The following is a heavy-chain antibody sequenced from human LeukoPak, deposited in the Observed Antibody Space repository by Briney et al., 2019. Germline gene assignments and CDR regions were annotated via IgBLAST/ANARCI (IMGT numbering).Heavy chain of an antibody. J-gene: IGHJ3*02. D-gene: IGHD6-6*01. CDR2: ISSSGSTI. CDR1: GFTFSDYY. V-gene: IGHV3-11*04. CDR3: AISSIAAPTAFDI. Sequence: PGGSLRLSCAASGFTFSDYYMSWIRQAPGKGLEWVSYISSSGSTIYYADSVKGRFTISRDNAKNSLYLQMNSLRAEDTAVYYCAISSIAAPTAFDIWGQGTMVTVSP.